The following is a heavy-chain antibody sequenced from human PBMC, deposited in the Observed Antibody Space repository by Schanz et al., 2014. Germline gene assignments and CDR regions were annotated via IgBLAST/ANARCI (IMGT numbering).Heavy chain of an antibody. CDR1: GFTLNNAW. Sequence: EVQLVESGGGLVKPGGSLRLSCATSGFTLNNAWMNWVRQAPGKGLQWVARIKSKTDGGTRDYAAPVKGRFTISTDDSKNPVYLQMISLQPEDTAVYYCTADLWFGAVWGVWWGQGTLVTVSS. CDR3: TADLWFGAVWGVW. V-gene: IGHV3-15*01. CDR2: IKSKTDGGTR. D-gene: IGHD3-10*01. J-gene: IGHJ4*02.